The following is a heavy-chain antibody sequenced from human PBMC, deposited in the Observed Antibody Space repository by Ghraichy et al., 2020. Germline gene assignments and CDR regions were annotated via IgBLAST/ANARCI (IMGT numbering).Heavy chain of an antibody. J-gene: IGHJ3*02. D-gene: IGHD3-22*01. CDR1: GYTLTELS. V-gene: IGHV1-24*01. CDR2: FDPEDGET. Sequence: ASVKVSCKVSGYTLTELSMHWVRQAPGKGLEWMGGFDPEDGETIYAQKFQGRVTMTEDTSTDTAYMELISLRSEDTAVYYCATDQRTSYYYDSSGYSDAFDIWGQGTMVTVSS. CDR3: ATDQRTSYYYDSSGYSDAFDI.